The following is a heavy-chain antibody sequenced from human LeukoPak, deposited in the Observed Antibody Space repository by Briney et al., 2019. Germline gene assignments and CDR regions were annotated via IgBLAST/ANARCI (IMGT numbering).Heavy chain of an antibody. J-gene: IGHJ4*02. Sequence: ASVKVSCKASGYTFTGYYMHWVRQAPGQGLEWMGWINPNSGGTNYAQKFQGRVTMTRDTSISTAYMEPSRLRSDDTAVYYCARAQWELGGDYFDYWGQGTLVTVSS. CDR2: INPNSGGT. CDR1: GYTFTGYY. V-gene: IGHV1-2*02. D-gene: IGHD1-26*01. CDR3: ARAQWELGGDYFDY.